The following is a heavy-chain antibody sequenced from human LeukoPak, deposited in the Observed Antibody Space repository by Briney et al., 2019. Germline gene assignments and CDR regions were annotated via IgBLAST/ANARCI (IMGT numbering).Heavy chain of an antibody. Sequence: GGSLRLSCAASGFTFSSYGMLWVRQAPGKGLEWVAVISYDGSKKYYADSVKGRFTISRDNSKNTLYLHMNTLRAEDTAVYYCAKVLQCLVHDYYGMDVWGQGTTVTVSS. V-gene: IGHV3-30*18. CDR1: GFTFSSYG. CDR3: AKVLQCLVHDYYGMDV. D-gene: IGHD6-19*01. J-gene: IGHJ6*02. CDR2: ISYDGSKK.